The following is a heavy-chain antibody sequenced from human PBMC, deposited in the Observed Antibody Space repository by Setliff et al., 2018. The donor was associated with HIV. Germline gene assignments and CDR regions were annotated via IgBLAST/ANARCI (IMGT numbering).Heavy chain of an antibody. V-gene: IGHV1-69*13. Sequence: GASVKVSCKASGGTFSSYVINWVRQAPGQGLEWMGGIIPIFDTTNYAQKFQGRVTITADESTSTAYMELSSLRSEDTAVYYCAREYDVLLWIGSQYGRGNLDSWGQGTPVTVSS. CDR1: GGTFSSYV. J-gene: IGHJ4*02. CDR3: AREYDVLLWIGSQYGRGNLDS. CDR2: IIPIFDTT. D-gene: IGHD3-10*01.